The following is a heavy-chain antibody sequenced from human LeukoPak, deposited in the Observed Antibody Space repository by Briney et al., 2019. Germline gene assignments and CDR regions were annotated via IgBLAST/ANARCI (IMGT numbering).Heavy chain of an antibody. CDR1: GYTFTGYY. CDR2: INPNSGGT. Sequence: ASVKVSCKASGYTFTGYYMHWVRQAPGQGLEWMGRINPNSGGTNYAQKFQGRVTMTRDTSISTAYMELSRLRSDDTAVYYCARRRSSGWAYYYYYYYGMDVWGQGTTVTVSS. J-gene: IGHJ6*02. V-gene: IGHV1-2*06. CDR3: ARRRSSGWAYYYYYYYGMDV. D-gene: IGHD6-19*01.